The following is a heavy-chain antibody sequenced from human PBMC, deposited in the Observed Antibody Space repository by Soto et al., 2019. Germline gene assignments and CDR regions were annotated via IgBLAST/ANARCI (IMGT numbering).Heavy chain of an antibody. CDR1: GFTFSSYG. J-gene: IGHJ6*02. CDR2: ISYDGSNK. V-gene: IGHV3-30*18. CDR3: AKEGVVASTPYYYYGMDV. D-gene: IGHD2-15*01. Sequence: QVQLVESGGGVVQPGRSLRLSCAASGFTFSSYGMHWVRQAPGKGLEWVAVISYDGSNKYYADSVKGRFTISRDNSKNTLYLQMNSLRADDTAVYYCAKEGVVASTPYYYYGMDVWGQGTTVTVSS.